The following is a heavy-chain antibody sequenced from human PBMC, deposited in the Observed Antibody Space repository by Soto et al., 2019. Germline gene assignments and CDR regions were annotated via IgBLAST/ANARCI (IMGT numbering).Heavy chain of an antibody. V-gene: IGHV1-46*01. CDR3: ARAAVAGTSGSWFDP. CDR1: GYTFTSYY. J-gene: IGHJ5*02. D-gene: IGHD6-19*01. CDR2: INPSGGST. Sequence: ASVKVSCKASGYTFTSYYMHWVRQAPGQGLEWMGIINPSGGSTSYAQKFQGRVTMTRDTSTSTVYMELSSLRSEDTAVYYCARAAVAGTSGSWFDPWGQGTLVTVSS.